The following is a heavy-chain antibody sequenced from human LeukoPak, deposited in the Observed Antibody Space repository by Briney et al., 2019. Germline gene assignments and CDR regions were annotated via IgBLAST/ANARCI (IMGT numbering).Heavy chain of an antibody. CDR2: IWYDGSNK. J-gene: IGHJ4*02. CDR3: AREPSSTSTDLDY. Sequence: GRSLRLSCAASGFTFSSYGMHWVRQAPGKGLEWVAVIWYDGSNKYYADSVKGRFTISRDNSKNTLYLQMNSLSAEDTAVYYCAREPSSTSTDLDYWGQGTLVTVSS. V-gene: IGHV3-33*01. CDR1: GFTFSSYG. D-gene: IGHD2-2*01.